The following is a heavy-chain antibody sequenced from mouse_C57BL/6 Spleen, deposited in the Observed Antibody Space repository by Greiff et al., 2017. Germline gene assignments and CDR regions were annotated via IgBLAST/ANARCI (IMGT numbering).Heavy chain of an antibody. V-gene: IGHV2-9-1*01. Sequence: QVQLKESGPGLVAPSQSLSITCTVSGFSLTSYAISWVRQPPGKGLEWLGVIWTGGGTTYNSALKSRLSISKDNSKSQVFLKMNSLQTDDTARYYCAGGNYDYYAMDYWGQGTSVTVSS. CDR3: AGGNYDYYAMDY. J-gene: IGHJ4*01. CDR1: GFSLTSYA. D-gene: IGHD2-1*01. CDR2: IWTGGGT.